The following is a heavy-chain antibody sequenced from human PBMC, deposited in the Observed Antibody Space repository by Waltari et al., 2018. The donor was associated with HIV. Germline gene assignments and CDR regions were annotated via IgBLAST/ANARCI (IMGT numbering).Heavy chain of an antibody. CDR2: NNHSGST. CDR1: GGSFSGYY. J-gene: IGHJ5*02. D-gene: IGHD3-22*01. CDR3: ARRQRYYDTSGGKVYNWFDP. Sequence: QVQLQQWGAGLLKPSETLSLTCAVYGGSFSGYYWSWIRQPPGKGLEWIGENNHSGSTNYNPSLKSRVTISVDTSKNQFSLRLRSVTAADTAVYFCARRQRYYDTSGGKVYNWFDPWGRGTLVTVSS. V-gene: IGHV4-34*01.